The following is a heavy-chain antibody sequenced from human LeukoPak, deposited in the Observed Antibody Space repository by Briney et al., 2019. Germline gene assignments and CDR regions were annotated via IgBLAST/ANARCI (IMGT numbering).Heavy chain of an antibody. CDR2: IHHSGSI. Sequence: SETLALTCAVSGVSISSNLWWTWVRQPPGKGLEWIAEIHHSGSINYNPSLKSRVTISVDKAKNQFSLNLNSVTAADTAVYYCARGGDRSFDYWGQGTLVTVSS. D-gene: IGHD3-10*01. CDR1: GVSISSNLW. V-gene: IGHV4-4*02. CDR3: ARGGDRSFDY. J-gene: IGHJ4*02.